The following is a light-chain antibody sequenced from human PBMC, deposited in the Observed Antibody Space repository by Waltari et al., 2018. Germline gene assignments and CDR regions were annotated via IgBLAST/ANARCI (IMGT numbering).Light chain of an antibody. CDR2: AAS. CDR1: QSLSSY. V-gene: IGKV1-39*01. Sequence: DIQMTQSPSSLSASLGDSVTITCRARQSLSSYLNWYQQKPGVAPKLLIYAASSLRNGVPSRFSGSGSGTDFSLTISSLQPEDFATYYCQQSFSTPLTFGGGTKVEIK. J-gene: IGKJ4*01. CDR3: QQSFSTPLT.